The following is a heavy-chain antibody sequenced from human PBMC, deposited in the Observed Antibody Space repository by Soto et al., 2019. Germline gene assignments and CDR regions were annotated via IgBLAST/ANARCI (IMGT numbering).Heavy chain of an antibody. D-gene: IGHD1-26*01. CDR2: ISSGSNTI. CDR1: GFTFSSYS. J-gene: IGHJ4*02. CDR3: TRGLLDY. Sequence: PGGSLRLSCAASGFTFSSYSMNWVRQAPGKGLEWVSYISSGSNTIYYADSVKGRFTISRDNAKNSLYLQMNSLRAEDTSVYYCTRGLLDYWGQGTLVTVSS. V-gene: IGHV3-48*01.